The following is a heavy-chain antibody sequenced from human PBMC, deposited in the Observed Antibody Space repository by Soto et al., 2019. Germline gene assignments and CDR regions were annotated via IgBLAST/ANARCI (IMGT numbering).Heavy chain of an antibody. CDR1: GFPFTNYV. D-gene: IGHD3-10*01. CDR2: SSGGGGSR. Sequence: EVQLLESGGGLVQPGGSLRLSCAASGFPFTNYVISWVRQAPGKGLEWVAISSGGGGSRYYADSVKVQFTISRDNSKNTVYLEMNSLRADDTAIYYCAKWFEAAGLLGGRYFDYWGQGALVTVSS. V-gene: IGHV3-23*01. J-gene: IGHJ4*02. CDR3: AKWFEAAGLLGGRYFDY.